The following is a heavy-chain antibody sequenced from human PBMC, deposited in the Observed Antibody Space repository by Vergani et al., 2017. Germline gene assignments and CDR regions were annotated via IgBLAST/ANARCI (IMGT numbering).Heavy chain of an antibody. CDR2: INHSGST. CDR1: GGSFSGYY. Sequence: QVQLQQWGAGLLKPSETLSLTCAVYGGSFSGYYWSWIRQPPGKGLEWIWEINHSGSTNYNPSLKSRVTISVDTSKNQFSLKLSSVTAADTAVYYCARTSNYYGSGKFDYWGQGTLVTVSS. D-gene: IGHD3-10*01. CDR3: ARTSNYYGSGKFDY. V-gene: IGHV4-34*01. J-gene: IGHJ4*02.